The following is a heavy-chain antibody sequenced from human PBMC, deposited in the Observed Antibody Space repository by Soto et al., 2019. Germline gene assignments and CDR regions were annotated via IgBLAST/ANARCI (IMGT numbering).Heavy chain of an antibody. CDR2: IYWDDDK. CDR3: VQSRCGGDCLQSYSSHSYYGLDV. Sequence: QITLKESGPTLVKPTQTLTLTCTFSGFSLSTTGVGVGWIRQPPGKALEWLALIYWDDDKRYNPSLKIRRTITKYTSKNQVVLTMTNMSPVDTATYYCVQSRCGGDCLQSYSSHSYYGLDVWCQGTTVTVSS. D-gene: IGHD2-21*01. V-gene: IGHV2-5*02. CDR1: GFSLSTTGVG. J-gene: IGHJ6*02.